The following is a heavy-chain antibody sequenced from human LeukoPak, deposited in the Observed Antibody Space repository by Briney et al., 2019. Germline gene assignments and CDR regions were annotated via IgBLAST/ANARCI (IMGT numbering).Heavy chain of an antibody. J-gene: IGHJ4*02. CDR2: ICGSGGST. CDR3: AARLVTYCGGDCYSYYFDY. V-gene: IGHV3-23*01. Sequence: GGSLSLFCAASGFTFSSYAMSWVRQAPGKGLEGVSAICGSGGSTYYADSVKGRFTISRDNSKTTLYLQMNSQSAEDTAVYSCAARLVTYCGGDCYSYYFDYWGQGTLVTVSS. D-gene: IGHD2-21*02. CDR1: GFTFSSYA.